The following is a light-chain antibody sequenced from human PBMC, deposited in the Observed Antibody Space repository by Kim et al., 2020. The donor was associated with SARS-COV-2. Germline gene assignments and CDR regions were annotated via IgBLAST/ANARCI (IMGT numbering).Light chain of an antibody. CDR3: QAWDSSTVV. CDR2: QDS. J-gene: IGLJ2*01. V-gene: IGLV3-1*01. Sequence: VSPGQTASITCSGSKLGDKYSCWYQQKPGQSPVLVIYQDSKRPSGIPARFSGCNSGNTATLTISGTQAMDEADYYCQAWDSSTVVFGGGTQLTVL. CDR1: KLGDKY.